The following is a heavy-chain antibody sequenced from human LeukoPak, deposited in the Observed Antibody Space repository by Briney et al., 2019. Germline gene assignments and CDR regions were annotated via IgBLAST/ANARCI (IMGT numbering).Heavy chain of an antibody. V-gene: IGHV3-21*04. Sequence: GGSLRLSCAASGFTFSTYNMNWVRQAPGKGLEWVSSITSSSSYIYYADSVKGRFTISRDNSKNTLYLQMNSLRSDDTAVYYCANRYCSGGSCYSDYFDYWGQGTLVTVSS. CDR3: ANRYCSGGSCYSDYFDY. CDR1: GFTFSTYN. D-gene: IGHD2-15*01. J-gene: IGHJ4*02. CDR2: ITSSSSYI.